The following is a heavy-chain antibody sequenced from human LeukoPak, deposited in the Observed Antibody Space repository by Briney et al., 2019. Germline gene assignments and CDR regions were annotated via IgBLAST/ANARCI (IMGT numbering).Heavy chain of an antibody. CDR2: IYYSGST. V-gene: IGHV4-61*01. Sequence: SGTPSLTCTVSGGSVSSGSYYWSWIRQPPGKGLVWIGYIYYSGSTNYNPSLKSRVTISVDTSKNQFSLKLSSVTAADTAVYYCARVSRDGYNGWGQGTLVTVSS. CDR1: GGSVSSGSYY. J-gene: IGHJ4*02. CDR3: ARVSRDGYNG. D-gene: IGHD5-24*01.